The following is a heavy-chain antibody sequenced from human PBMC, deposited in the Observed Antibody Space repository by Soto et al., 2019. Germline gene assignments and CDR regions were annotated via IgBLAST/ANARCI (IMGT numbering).Heavy chain of an antibody. J-gene: IGHJ4*02. D-gene: IGHD5-18*01. CDR3: AREKNRSYGEIDY. Sequence: PGGSLRLSCAASGFTFSSYAMHWVRQAPGKGLEWVAVISYDGSNKYYADSVKGRFTISRDNSKNTLYLQMNSLRAEDTAVYYCAREKNRSYGEIDYWGQGTLVTVSS. V-gene: IGHV3-30-3*01. CDR1: GFTFSSYA. CDR2: ISYDGSNK.